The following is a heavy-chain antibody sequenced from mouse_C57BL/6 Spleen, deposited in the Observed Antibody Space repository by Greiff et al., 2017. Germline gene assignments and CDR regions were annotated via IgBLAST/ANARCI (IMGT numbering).Heavy chain of an antibody. J-gene: IGHJ4*01. CDR1: GFTFSSYA. CDR3: ARDDRYYGKSMDY. V-gene: IGHV5-4*01. CDR2: ISDGGSYT. D-gene: IGHD1-1*01. Sequence: EVQRVESGGGLVKPGGSLKLSCAASGFTFSSYAMSWVRQTPEKRLEWVATISDGGSYTYYPDNVKGRFTISRDNAKNNLYLQMSHLKSEDTAMYYWARDDRYYGKSMDYWGQGTSVTVSS.